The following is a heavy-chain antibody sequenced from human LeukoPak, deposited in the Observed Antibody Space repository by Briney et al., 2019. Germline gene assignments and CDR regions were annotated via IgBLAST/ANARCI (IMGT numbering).Heavy chain of an antibody. V-gene: IGHV3-21*01. D-gene: IGHD4-23*01. CDR2: ISSSSSYI. J-gene: IGHJ5*02. CDR1: GFTFSSYS. Sequence: GGSLRLSCAASGFTFSSYSMYWVRQAPGKGLEWVSSISSSSSYIYYADSVKGRFTISRDNAKNSLYLQMNSLRAENTAVYYCARAVTVVTNNWFDPWGQGTLVTVSS. CDR3: ARAVTVVTNNWFDP.